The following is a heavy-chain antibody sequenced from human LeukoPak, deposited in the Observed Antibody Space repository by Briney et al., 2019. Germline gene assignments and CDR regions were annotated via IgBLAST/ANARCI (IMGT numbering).Heavy chain of an antibody. J-gene: IGHJ4*02. D-gene: IGHD6-19*01. CDR1: GYTFTGYS. CDR3: ARAYSSGWWYFDY. CDR2: INPNSGGT. V-gene: IGHV1-2*02. Sequence: ASVKVSCKASGYTFTGYSMHWVRRAPGQGLEWMGWINPNSGGTHYAQKFQGRVTMTRDTSISTAYMELSRLTSDDTAVYYCARAYSSGWWYFDYWGQGTLVTVSS.